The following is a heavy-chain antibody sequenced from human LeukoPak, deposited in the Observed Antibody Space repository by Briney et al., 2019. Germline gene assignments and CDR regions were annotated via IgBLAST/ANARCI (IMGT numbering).Heavy chain of an antibody. V-gene: IGHV1-69*04. CDR2: IIPILGIA. Sequence: SVKVSCKASGYTFTSYGISWVRQAPGQGLEWMGRIIPILGIANYAQKFQGRVTITADKSTSTAYMELSSLRSEDTAVYYCARALGGSYGYWGQGTLVTVSS. CDR3: ARALGGSYGY. CDR1: GYTFTSYG. J-gene: IGHJ4*02. D-gene: IGHD1-26*01.